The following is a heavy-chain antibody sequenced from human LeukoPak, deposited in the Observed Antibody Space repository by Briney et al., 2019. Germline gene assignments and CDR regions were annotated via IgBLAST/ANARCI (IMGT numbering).Heavy chain of an antibody. CDR2: IRYDGSDT. V-gene: IGHV3-30*02. D-gene: IGHD2-15*01. CDR3: AKDSGYSSKYWYFNL. J-gene: IGHJ2*01. CDR1: GFTFSAYG. Sequence: GGSLRLSCAASGFTFSAYGMRWVRQAPGKGLEWVAFIRYDGSDTYYADSMKGRFSISRDNCKNTLYVQMSSLRAEDTAVYYCAKDSGYSSKYWYFNLWGRGTLVTVSS.